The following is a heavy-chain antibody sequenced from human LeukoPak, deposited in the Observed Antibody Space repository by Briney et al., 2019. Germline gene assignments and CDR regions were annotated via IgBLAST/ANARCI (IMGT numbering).Heavy chain of an antibody. CDR2: IKQDGSEK. Sequence: PGGSLRLSCAASGFTFSSYWMSWVRQAPGKGLEWVANIKQDGSEKYYVDSEKGRFTISRDNAKNSLYLQMNSLRAEDTAVYYCARDNEHYDYVWGSYRRRGCFDYWGQGTLVTVSS. D-gene: IGHD3-16*02. V-gene: IGHV3-7*01. CDR1: GFTFSSYW. J-gene: IGHJ4*02. CDR3: ARDNEHYDYVWGSYRRRGCFDY.